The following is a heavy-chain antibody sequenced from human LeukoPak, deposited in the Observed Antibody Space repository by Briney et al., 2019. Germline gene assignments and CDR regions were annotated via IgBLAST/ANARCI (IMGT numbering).Heavy chain of an antibody. V-gene: IGHV6-1*01. CDR3: AREPLEYNSSSGYYYYYYMDV. Sequence: SQTLSLTCVISGDSVSSNSAAWNWIRQSPSRGLEWLGRTYYRSTWYNDYAVSVKSRITINPDTSKNQFSLQLNSVTPEDTAVYYCAREPLEYNSSSGYYYYYYMDVWGKGTTVTVSS. J-gene: IGHJ6*03. CDR2: TYYRSTWYN. D-gene: IGHD6-6*01. CDR1: GDSVSSNSAA.